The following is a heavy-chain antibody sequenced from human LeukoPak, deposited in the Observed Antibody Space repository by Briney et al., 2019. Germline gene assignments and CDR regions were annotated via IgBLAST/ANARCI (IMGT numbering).Heavy chain of an antibody. CDR2: ISAYNGNT. Sequence: GASVKVSCKASGYTFTSYGISWVRQAPGQGLEWMGWISAYNGNTNYAQKLQGRVTMTTDTSTSTAYMELRSLRSGDTAVYYCARVREWELLSWFDPWGQGTLVTVSS. D-gene: IGHD1-26*01. J-gene: IGHJ5*02. CDR3: ARVREWELLSWFDP. CDR1: GYTFTSYG. V-gene: IGHV1-18*01.